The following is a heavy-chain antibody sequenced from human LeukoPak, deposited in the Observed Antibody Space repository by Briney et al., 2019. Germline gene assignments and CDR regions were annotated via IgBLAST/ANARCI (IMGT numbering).Heavy chain of an antibody. D-gene: IGHD2-21*02. J-gene: IGHJ3*02. CDR3: ARRAYCGGDCYSDI. Sequence: GESLKISCRSSGYSFPTYWIAWVRQMPGKGLEWMGSIYPGDSDIRYSPSFQGQVTFSADKSTSTAYLQWSSLRASDTAMYFCARRAYCGGDCYSDIWGQGTMIIVSS. V-gene: IGHV5-51*01. CDR1: GYSFPTYW. CDR2: IYPGDSDI.